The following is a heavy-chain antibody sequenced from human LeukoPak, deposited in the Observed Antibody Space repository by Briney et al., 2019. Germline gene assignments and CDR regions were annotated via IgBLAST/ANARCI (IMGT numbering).Heavy chain of an antibody. CDR3: AREAVAGTGYFDY. Sequence: ASVKVSCKVSRYTLTELSMHWVRQAPGKGLEWMGWISAYNGNTNYAQKLQGRVTMTTDTSTSTAYMELRSLRSDDTAVYYCAREAVAGTGYFDYWGQGTLVTVSS. J-gene: IGHJ4*02. CDR1: RYTLTELS. V-gene: IGHV1-18*01. CDR2: ISAYNGNT. D-gene: IGHD6-19*01.